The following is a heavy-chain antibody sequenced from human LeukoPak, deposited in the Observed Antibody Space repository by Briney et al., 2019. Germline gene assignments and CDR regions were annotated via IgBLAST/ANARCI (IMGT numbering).Heavy chain of an antibody. CDR2: INWNSAST. CDR1: GFTFEDYA. V-gene: IGHV3-9*01. Sequence: PGRSLRLSCAPSGFTFEDYAMHWVRQAPGKGLEWVSGINWNSASTGYTDSVKGRFTISRDNVMNSLYLQMNSLRPEDTALYYCVKDRRNPYRPEGPFDPWGQGTLVTVSS. D-gene: IGHD1-14*01. CDR3: VKDRRNPYRPEGPFDP. J-gene: IGHJ5*02.